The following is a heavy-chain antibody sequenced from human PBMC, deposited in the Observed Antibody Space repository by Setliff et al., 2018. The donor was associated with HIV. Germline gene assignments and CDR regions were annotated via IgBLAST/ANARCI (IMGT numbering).Heavy chain of an antibody. J-gene: IGHJ6*04. Sequence: GASVKVSCKASGHTFTNVDIHWLRRANGQGLEWMGWMNPNTGVSGYALKFQARVTMTRDTSISTAYMELSSLTSEDTAVYYCARGKGVGGVVITGGLDVWGKGTTVTVSS. D-gene: IGHD3-10*01. V-gene: IGHV1-8*01. CDR2: MNPNTGVS. CDR3: ARGKGVGGVVITGGLDV. CDR1: GHTFTNVD.